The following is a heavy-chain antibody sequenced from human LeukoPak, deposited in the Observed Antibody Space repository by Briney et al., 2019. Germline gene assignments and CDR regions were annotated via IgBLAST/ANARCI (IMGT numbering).Heavy chain of an antibody. CDR1: GGSISSYY. Sequence: SETLSLICTVSGGSISSYYWSWIRQPPGKGLEWIGYIYYSGSTNYNPSLKSRVTISVDTSKNQFSLKLNSVTAADTAVYYCARNHYDSSGYYGFDIWGQGTMVTVSS. J-gene: IGHJ3*02. D-gene: IGHD3-22*01. CDR2: IYYSGST. CDR3: ARNHYDSSGYYGFDI. V-gene: IGHV4-59*01.